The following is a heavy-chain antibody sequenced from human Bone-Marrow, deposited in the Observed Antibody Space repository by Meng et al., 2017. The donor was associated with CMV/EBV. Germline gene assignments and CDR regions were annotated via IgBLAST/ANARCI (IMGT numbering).Heavy chain of an antibody. CDR1: GGSFSGYY. J-gene: IGHJ4*02. CDR3: ARELAGATLY. Sequence: GSLRLSCAVYGGSFSGYYWSWIRQPPGKGLEWIGEINHSGSTNYNPSLKSRVTISVDTSKNQFSLKLSSVTAADTAVYYCARELAGATLYWGQGPLVTVSS. V-gene: IGHV4-34*01. D-gene: IGHD1-26*01. CDR2: INHSGST.